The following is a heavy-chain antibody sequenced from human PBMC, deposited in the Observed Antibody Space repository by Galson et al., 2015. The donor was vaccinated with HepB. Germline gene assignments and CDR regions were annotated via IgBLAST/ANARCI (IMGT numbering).Heavy chain of an antibody. Sequence: SLRLSCAASGFTFSSYAMHWVRQAPGKGLEWVAVISYDGSNKYYADSVKGRFTISRDNSKNTLYLQMNSLRAEDTAVYYCAREGYSYAYFDYWGQGTLVTVSS. CDR1: GFTFSSYA. CDR3: AREGYSYAYFDY. V-gene: IGHV3-30-3*01. J-gene: IGHJ4*02. CDR2: ISYDGSNK. D-gene: IGHD5-18*01.